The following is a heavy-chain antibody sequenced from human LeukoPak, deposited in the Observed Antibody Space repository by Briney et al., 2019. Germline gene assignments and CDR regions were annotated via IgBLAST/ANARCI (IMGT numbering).Heavy chain of an antibody. Sequence: GGSLRLSCAASGFTFSSYAIHWVRQAPGKGLEWVALISYDGSNKYYADSVKGRFTISRDNSKNTLYLQMDSLRAEDTAVYYCAKIRDYAFDIWGQGTMVTVSS. D-gene: IGHD3-16*01. CDR2: ISYDGSNK. J-gene: IGHJ3*02. CDR1: GFTFSSYA. V-gene: IGHV3-30-3*01. CDR3: AKIRDYAFDI.